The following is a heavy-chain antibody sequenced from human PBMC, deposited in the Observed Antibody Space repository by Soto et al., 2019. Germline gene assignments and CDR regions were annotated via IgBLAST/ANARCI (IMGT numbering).Heavy chain of an antibody. D-gene: IGHD3-16*02. V-gene: IGHV3-30-3*01. CDR1: GFTFSSYA. J-gene: IGHJ4*02. Sequence: QVQLVESGGGVVQPGRSLRLSCAASGFTFSSYAMHWVRQAPGKGLEWVAVISYDGSNKYYADSVKGRFTISRDNSKNTLYMQMNSLRAEDTAVYYCARAWGLSQPGDYWGQGTLVTVSS. CDR2: ISYDGSNK. CDR3: ARAWGLSQPGDY.